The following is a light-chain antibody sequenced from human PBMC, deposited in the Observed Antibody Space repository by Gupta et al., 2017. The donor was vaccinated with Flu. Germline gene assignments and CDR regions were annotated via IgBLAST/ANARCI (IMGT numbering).Light chain of an antibody. CDR2: EDN. J-gene: IGLJ3*02. Sequence: NIMLTQPHSVSEPPGKTVTISCTRSSGNIASHYVQWFQQRPGSAPTTVIYEDNQRPSGVPDRFSGSIDSSSNSASLTISGLKTEDEADYYCQSYDSSNHWVFGGGTKVTVL. V-gene: IGLV6-57*03. CDR1: SGNIASHY. CDR3: QSYDSSNHWV.